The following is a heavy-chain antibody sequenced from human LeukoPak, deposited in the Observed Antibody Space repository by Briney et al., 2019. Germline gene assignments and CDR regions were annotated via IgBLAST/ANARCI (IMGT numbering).Heavy chain of an antibody. CDR3: ARGPQSRFDY. Sequence: SETLSLTCAVSGGSFSGYYWSWVRQPPGKGLEWIGEINHSGTTKYNPSLMSGGTISVDTSKNQFSLKLTSVTAADTAVYYCARGPQSRFDYWGQGTLVTVSS. CDR2: INHSGTT. J-gene: IGHJ4*02. CDR1: GGSFSGYY. V-gene: IGHV4-34*01.